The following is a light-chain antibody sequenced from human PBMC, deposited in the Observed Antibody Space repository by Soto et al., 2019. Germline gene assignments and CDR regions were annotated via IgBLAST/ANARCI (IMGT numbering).Light chain of an antibody. Sequence: QSVLTQPPSVSGAPGLRVTISCTGNSANIGAGYDVHWYQQLPGTAPKLLIYGDNNRPSGVPDRFSGYKSGTSASLAITGLQAEDEAEYYCQSYDNSLSGSGIFGGGTKLTVL. CDR2: GDN. CDR1: SANIGAGYD. CDR3: QSYDNSLSGSGI. J-gene: IGLJ2*01. V-gene: IGLV1-40*01.